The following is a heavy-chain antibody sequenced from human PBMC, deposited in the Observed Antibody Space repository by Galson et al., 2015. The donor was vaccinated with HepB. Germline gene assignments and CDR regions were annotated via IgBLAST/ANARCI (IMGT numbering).Heavy chain of an antibody. Sequence: PALVKPTQTLTLTCTFSGFSLRTPGAGVGWIRQPPGKALEWLTVIFWNDDKRTSPSLNNRLSITKDTSKNQVVLTMTDMDPVDTGTYFCAHRSLSRGGWFDPWGQGTLVTVSS. D-gene: IGHD3-10*01. CDR2: IFWNDDK. V-gene: IGHV2-5*01. CDR1: GFSLRTPGAG. CDR3: AHRSLSRGGWFDP. J-gene: IGHJ5*02.